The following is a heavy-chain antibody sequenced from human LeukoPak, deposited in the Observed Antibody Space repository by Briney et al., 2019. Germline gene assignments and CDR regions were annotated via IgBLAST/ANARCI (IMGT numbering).Heavy chain of an antibody. CDR3: ARVVPEGSLRARFYFDS. Sequence: GGSLRLSCAASGFIFSDYGMNWVRQAPGKGLEWVSYITSSGSNIYYADSVKGRFTISRDNAKNSLYLQMNSLRAEDTAVYYCARVVPEGSLRARFYFDSWGQGTLVTVSS. J-gene: IGHJ4*02. V-gene: IGHV3-48*04. CDR2: ITSSGSNI. CDR1: GFIFSDYG. D-gene: IGHD1-14*01.